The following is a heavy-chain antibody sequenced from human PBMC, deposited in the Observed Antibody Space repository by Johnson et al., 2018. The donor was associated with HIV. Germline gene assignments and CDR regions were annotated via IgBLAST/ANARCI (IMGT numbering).Heavy chain of an antibody. V-gene: IGHV3-30*04. J-gene: IGHJ3*02. D-gene: IGHD1-26*01. CDR3: ARERWSGELPVAFDI. Sequence: QVQLVESGGGVVQPGRSLRLSCVASGFTFRSYAMHWVRQAPGKGLEWVAVISYDGSNKYYADSVQGRITISRDNSKNTLYLQMNSRRAEDTALYYCARERWSGELPVAFDIWGQGTMVTVSS. CDR1: GFTFRSYA. CDR2: ISYDGSNK.